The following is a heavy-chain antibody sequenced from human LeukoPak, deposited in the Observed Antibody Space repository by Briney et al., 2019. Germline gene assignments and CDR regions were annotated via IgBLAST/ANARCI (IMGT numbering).Heavy chain of an antibody. Sequence: ASVTVSCKASGYTFTSYGISWVRQAPGQGLEWMGWISAYNGNTNYAQKLQGRVTMTTDTSTSTAYMELRSLRSDDTAVYYCARDSDGEATRYSSSSNYWGQGTLVTVSS. CDR3: ARDSDGEATRYSSSSNY. V-gene: IGHV1-18*01. D-gene: IGHD6-6*01. J-gene: IGHJ4*02. CDR2: ISAYNGNT. CDR1: GYTFTSYG.